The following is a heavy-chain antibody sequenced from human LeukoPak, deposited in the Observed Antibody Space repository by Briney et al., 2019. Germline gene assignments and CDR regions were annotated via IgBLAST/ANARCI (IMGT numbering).Heavy chain of an antibody. D-gene: IGHD6-19*01. CDR1: GFTVSSNY. Sequence: GGSLRLSCAASGFTVSSNYMSWVRQAPGKGLEWVSVIYSGGSTYYADSVKGRFTISRDNSKNTLYLQMNSLRAEDTAVYYCARGIAVAEGSYYYYYGMDVWGQGTTVTVSS. J-gene: IGHJ6*02. CDR2: IYSGGST. CDR3: ARGIAVAEGSYYYYYGMDV. V-gene: IGHV3-53*01.